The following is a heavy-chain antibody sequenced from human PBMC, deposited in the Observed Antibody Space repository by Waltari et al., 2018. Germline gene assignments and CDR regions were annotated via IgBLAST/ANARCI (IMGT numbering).Heavy chain of an antibody. CDR2: INHSGST. J-gene: IGHJ6*03. CDR1: GGSFSGYY. CDR3: ATEVSPPTGTTEDYMGV. D-gene: IGHD1-7*01. V-gene: IGHV4-34*01. Sequence: QVQLQQWGAGLLKPSATLSLTCAVYGGSFSGYYWSGLRQPPGKGLEWIGEINHSGSTNYNPSLKSRVTISVDTSKNQFSLKLSSVTAADTAVYYCATEVSPPTGTTEDYMGVWGKGTTVTVSS.